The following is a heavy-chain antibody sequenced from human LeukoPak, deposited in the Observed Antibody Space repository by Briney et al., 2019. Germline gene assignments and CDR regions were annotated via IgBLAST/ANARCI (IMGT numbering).Heavy chain of an antibody. Sequence: ASVKVSCKASGYTFTDYYLHWVRQAPGQGLEWMGWINPNSGGTNYAQTFQGRVTMTRDTSITTAYLELSRLRSDDTAVCYCARIGYNHYFDYWGQGTLVTVSS. CDR3: ARIGYNHYFDY. CDR2: INPNSGGT. D-gene: IGHD5-24*01. V-gene: IGHV1-2*02. J-gene: IGHJ4*02. CDR1: GYTFTDYY.